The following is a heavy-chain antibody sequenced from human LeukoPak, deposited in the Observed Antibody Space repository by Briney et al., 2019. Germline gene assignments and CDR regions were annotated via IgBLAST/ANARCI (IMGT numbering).Heavy chain of an antibody. CDR2: FDPEDGET. D-gene: IGHD3-3*01. CDR3: ATADPRDPTYYDFWSGYYAFDI. CDR1: GYTLTELS. Sequence: ASVKVSCXVSGYTLTELSMHWVRQAPGKGLEWMGGFDPEDGETIYAQKFQGRVTMTEDTSTDTAYMELSSLRSEDTAVYYCATADPRDPTYYDFWSGYYAFDIWGQGTMVTVSS. J-gene: IGHJ3*02. V-gene: IGHV1-24*01.